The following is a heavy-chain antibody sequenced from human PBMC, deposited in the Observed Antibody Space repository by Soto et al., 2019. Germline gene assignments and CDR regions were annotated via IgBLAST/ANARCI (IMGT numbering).Heavy chain of an antibody. CDR1: GGSVRTGSYH. J-gene: IGHJ4*02. Sequence: ETLSLSCSVSGGSVRTGSYHGSWIRQPPGKGLEWIGFIPNNGSPDYNPSLKSRVVVSIDRSKNQFSLKVNSVTAADTAVYFCARIGWGGDSWGQGTLVTVSS. D-gene: IGHD7-27*01. CDR3: ARIGWGGDS. CDR2: IPNNGSP. V-gene: IGHV4-61*01.